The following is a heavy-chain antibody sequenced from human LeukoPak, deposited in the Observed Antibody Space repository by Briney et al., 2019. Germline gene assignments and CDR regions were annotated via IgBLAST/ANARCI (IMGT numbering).Heavy chain of an antibody. V-gene: IGHV3-66*01. CDR2: IYSGGST. Sequence: GGSLRLSCAASGFTVSSNYMSWVRQAPGKGLEWVSVIYSGGSTYYADSVKGRFTISRDNSKNTLYLQMNSLRAEDTAVYYCARESIAVEPGDYWGQGTLVTVSS. D-gene: IGHD6-6*01. CDR1: GFTVSSNY. J-gene: IGHJ4*02. CDR3: ARESIAVEPGDY.